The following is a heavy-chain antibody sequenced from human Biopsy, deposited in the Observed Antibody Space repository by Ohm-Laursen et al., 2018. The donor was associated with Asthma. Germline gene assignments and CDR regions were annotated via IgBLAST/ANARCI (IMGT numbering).Heavy chain of an antibody. D-gene: IGHD3-22*01. CDR3: ARSMIVADGSDAFDI. J-gene: IGHJ3*02. Sequence: GSSEKVSCKASGYTFSSYQMHWVRQAPGQGLEWLGMIKHISEYAQKFQGRVTMTRDTSTSTVYMELSSLRSEDTAVYYCARSMIVADGSDAFDIWGQGTMVTVSS. CDR2: IKHISE. CDR1: GYTFSSYQ. V-gene: IGHV1-46*01.